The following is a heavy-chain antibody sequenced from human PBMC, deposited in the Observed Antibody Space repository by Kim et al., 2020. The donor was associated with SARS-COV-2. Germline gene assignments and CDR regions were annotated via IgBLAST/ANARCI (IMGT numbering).Heavy chain of an antibody. Sequence: KCYVDSVKGRFTIPRDNAKNSLYLQMSSLRAEDTAVYYCAREAYYNSGDYWGQGTLVTVSS. CDR3: AREAYYNSGDY. V-gene: IGHV3-7*03. J-gene: IGHJ4*02. CDR2: K. D-gene: IGHD3-10*01.